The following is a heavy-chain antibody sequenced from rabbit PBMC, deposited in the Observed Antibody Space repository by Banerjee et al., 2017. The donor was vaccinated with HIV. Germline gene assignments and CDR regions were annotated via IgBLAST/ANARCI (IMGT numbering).Heavy chain of an antibody. V-gene: IGHV1S7*01. CDR2: IDPVFGST. D-gene: IGHD1-1*01. CDR1: GFDLTNDY. CDR3: AREIRSGYYHAYFNL. Sequence: QLEETGGGLVQPGGSLTLSCKASGFDLTNDYMTWVRQAPGKGLEWIGYIDPVFGSTNYASWVNGRFTISSDNAQNTVDLQMNSLTAADTATYFCAREIRSGYYHAYFNLWGPGTLVTVS. J-gene: IGHJ4*01.